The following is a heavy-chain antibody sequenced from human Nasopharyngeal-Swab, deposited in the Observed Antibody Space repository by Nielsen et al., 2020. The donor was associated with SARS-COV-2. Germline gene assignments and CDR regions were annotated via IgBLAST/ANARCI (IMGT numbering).Heavy chain of an antibody. CDR2: IYSCGST. J-gene: IGHJ6*02. V-gene: IGHV3-53*01. Sequence: WIRQPPGKGLEWVSVIYSCGSTYYADSVKGRFTISRDNSKNTLYLQMNSLRAEDTAVYYCARDYRLRYFDWSYYYYGMDVWGQGTTVTVSS. D-gene: IGHD3-9*01. CDR3: ARDYRLRYFDWSYYYYGMDV.